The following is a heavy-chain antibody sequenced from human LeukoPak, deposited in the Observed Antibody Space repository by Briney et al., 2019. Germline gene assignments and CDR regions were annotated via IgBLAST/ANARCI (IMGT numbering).Heavy chain of an antibody. D-gene: IGHD3-10*01. CDR1: GFTFSGYW. V-gene: IGHV3-7*03. CDR3: ARNKPPITMVRGVNWFDP. J-gene: IGHJ5*02. CDR2: IKQDGSEK. Sequence: GGSLRLSCAASGFTFSGYWMSWVRQAPGKGLEWVANIKQDGSEKYYVDSVKGRLPISRDNAKTSLYLQMNSLRAEDTAVYYCARNKPPITMVRGVNWFDPWGQGTLVTVSS.